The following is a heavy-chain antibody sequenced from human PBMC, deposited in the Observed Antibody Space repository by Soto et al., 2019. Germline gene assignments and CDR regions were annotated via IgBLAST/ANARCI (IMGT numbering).Heavy chain of an antibody. J-gene: IGHJ4*02. Sequence: QVQLVESGGGVVQPGRSLTLSCAASGFTFRNYAMHWVRQAPGKGLEWVALISYDGTNKYYADSVKGRFTVSRDNSKNTLCLQLNSLRAEDTAVYYCARDLTALTSYWGQGTLVNVSS. CDR2: ISYDGTNK. V-gene: IGHV3-30-3*01. CDR3: ARDLTALTSY. D-gene: IGHD2-21*02. CDR1: GFTFRNYA.